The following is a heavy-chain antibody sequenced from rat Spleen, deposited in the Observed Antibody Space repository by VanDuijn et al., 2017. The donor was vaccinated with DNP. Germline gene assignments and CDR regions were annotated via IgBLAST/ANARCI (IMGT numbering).Heavy chain of an antibody. J-gene: IGHJ2*01. CDR3: ATHGNWNLDY. D-gene: IGHD4-2*01. V-gene: IGHV5S13*01. CDR2: ITSSGGNT. CDR1: GFTFNNYG. Sequence: EVQLVESGGGLVQPGRSLKVSCAASGFTFNNYGMAWVRQAPTKGLEWVASITSSGGNTYYPDSVKGRFTISRDNAKNTLYLQMNSLRSEDTATYYCATHGNWNLDYWGQGVMVTVSS.